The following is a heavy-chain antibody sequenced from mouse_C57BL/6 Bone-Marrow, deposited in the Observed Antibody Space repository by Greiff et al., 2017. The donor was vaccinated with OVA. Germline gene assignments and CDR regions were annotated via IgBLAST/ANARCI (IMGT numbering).Heavy chain of an antibody. CDR1: GFTFSDYG. D-gene: IGHD2-5*01. Sequence: EVKLMESEGGLVKPGGSLKLSCAASGFTFSDYGMHWVRQAPEKGLAWVAYISSGSSTIYYADTVKCRFTISRDNAKNTRFLQMTSLRSEDTAMYYWARSNLYAMDYWGQGTSVTVAS. CDR3: ARSNLYAMDY. J-gene: IGHJ4*01. CDR2: ISSGSSTI. V-gene: IGHV5-17*01.